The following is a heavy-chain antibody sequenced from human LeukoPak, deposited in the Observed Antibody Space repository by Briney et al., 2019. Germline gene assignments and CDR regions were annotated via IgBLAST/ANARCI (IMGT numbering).Heavy chain of an antibody. CDR2: MNPNSGNT. Sequence: ASVKVSCKASGGTFSSYAISWVRQATGQGLEWMGWMNPNSGNTGYAQKFQGRVTMTRNTSISTAYMELSSLRSEDTAVYYCARVQRPIWGQGTMVTVSS. CDR1: GGTFSSYA. CDR3: ARVQRPI. J-gene: IGHJ3*02. V-gene: IGHV1-8*02.